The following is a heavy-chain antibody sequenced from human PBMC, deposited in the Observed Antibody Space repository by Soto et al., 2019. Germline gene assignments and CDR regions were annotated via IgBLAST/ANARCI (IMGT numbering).Heavy chain of an antibody. Sequence: QVQLQESGPGLVKPSQTLSLTCTVSGGSISSGDYYWSWIRQPPGKGLEWIGYIYYSGSTYYNPSLKSRVTISVDTSKNQFSLKLSSVTAAGPAVYYCARERGIMITFGGAQSPYPYYYYGMDVWGQGTTVTVSS. J-gene: IGHJ6*02. CDR3: ARERGIMITFGGAQSPYPYYYYGMDV. D-gene: IGHD3-16*01. CDR2: IYYSGST. CDR1: GGSISSGDYY. V-gene: IGHV4-30-4*01.